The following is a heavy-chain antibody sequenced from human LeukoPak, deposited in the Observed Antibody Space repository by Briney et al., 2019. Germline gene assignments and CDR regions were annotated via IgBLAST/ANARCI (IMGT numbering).Heavy chain of an antibody. CDR2: IYYSGST. CDR3: ASLRFLKWLWDY. V-gene: IGHV4-39*01. J-gene: IGHJ4*02. Sequence: SETLSLTCTVSGGSISSSSYYWGWIRQPPGKGLEWIGSIYYSGSTYYNPSLKSRVTISVDTSKNQFSLKLSSVTAADTAVYYCASLRFLKWLWDYWGRGTLVTVSS. CDR1: GGSISSSSYY. D-gene: IGHD3-3*01.